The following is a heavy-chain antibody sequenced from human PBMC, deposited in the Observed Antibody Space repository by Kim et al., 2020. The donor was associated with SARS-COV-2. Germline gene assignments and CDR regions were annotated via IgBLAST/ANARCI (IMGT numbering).Heavy chain of an antibody. Sequence: GGSLRLSCAASGFTFSSYWMHWVRQAPGKGLVWVSRINSDGSSTSYADSVKGRFTISRDNAKNTLYLQMNSLRAEDTAVYYCARAGGITMTSDAFDIWGQGTMVTVSS. CDR1: GFTFSSYW. V-gene: IGHV3-74*01. J-gene: IGHJ3*02. CDR3: ARAGGITMTSDAFDI. CDR2: INSDGSST. D-gene: IGHD3-22*01.